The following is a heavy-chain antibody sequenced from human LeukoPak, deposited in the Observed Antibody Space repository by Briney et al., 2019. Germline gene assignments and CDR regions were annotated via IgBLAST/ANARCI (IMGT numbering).Heavy chain of an antibody. CDR3: AGQRSWYGH. CDR2: INPKSGDT. V-gene: IGHV1-2*02. J-gene: IGHJ4*02. CDR1: GYTFTDYY. Sequence: GASVKVSCKASGYTFTDYYIHWVRQAPGQGLEWMGWINPKSGDTNYAQKFQGRVTMTRDTSISTAYMELSRLRSDDTAIYYCAGQRSWYGHWGQGTLVTVSS. D-gene: IGHD6-13*01.